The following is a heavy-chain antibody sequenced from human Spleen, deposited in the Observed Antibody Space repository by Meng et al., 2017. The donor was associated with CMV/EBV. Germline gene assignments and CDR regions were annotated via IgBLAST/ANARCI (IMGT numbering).Heavy chain of an antibody. D-gene: IGHD6-13*01. V-gene: IGHV3-7*01. J-gene: IGHJ6*02. CDR3: ARELQVEQQLFGYYYYGMDV. Sequence: GESLKISCAASGFTFSSYWMSWVRQAPGKGLEWVANIKQDGSEKYYVDSVKGRFTISRDNAKNSLYLQMNSLRAEDTAVYYCARELQVEQQLFGYYYYGMDVWGQGTTVTVSS. CDR1: GFTFSSYW. CDR2: IKQDGSEK.